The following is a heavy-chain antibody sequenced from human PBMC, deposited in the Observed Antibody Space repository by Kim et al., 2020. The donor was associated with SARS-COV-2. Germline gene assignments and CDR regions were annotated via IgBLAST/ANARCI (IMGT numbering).Heavy chain of an antibody. D-gene: IGHD3-3*01. CDR1: GGSISSYY. V-gene: IGHV4-59*01. Sequence: SETLSLTCTVSGGSISSYYWSWIRQPPGKGLEWIGYIYYSGSTNYNPSLKSRVTISVDTSKNQFSLKLSSVTAADTAVYYCARGGQFWSGYYSYYYYGM. J-gene: IGHJ6*01. CDR3: ARGGQFWSGYYSYYYYGM. CDR2: IYYSGST.